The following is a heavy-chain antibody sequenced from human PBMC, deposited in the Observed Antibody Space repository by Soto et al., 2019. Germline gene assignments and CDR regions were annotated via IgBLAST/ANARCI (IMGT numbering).Heavy chain of an antibody. J-gene: IGHJ4*02. CDR3: AKASVWYPYFDS. V-gene: IGHV3-23*01. Sequence: EAPLLESGGDLVQPGGSLRLSCAASEFSFDDYAMSWVRQAPGKGLEGVSSITFTGFSTYYADSVKGRFTISRENSKDTLYLQMNSLRAEDTAIYYCAKASVWYPYFDSWGQGTLVTVSS. CDR1: EFSFDDYA. D-gene: IGHD6-13*01. CDR2: ITFTGFST.